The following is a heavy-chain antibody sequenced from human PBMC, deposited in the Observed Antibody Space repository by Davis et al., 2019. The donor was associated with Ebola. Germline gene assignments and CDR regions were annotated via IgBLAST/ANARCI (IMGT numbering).Heavy chain of an antibody. V-gene: IGHV5-51*01. CDR3: ARLRSYYYYYYGMDV. D-gene: IGHD4-17*01. Sequence: GESLKISCKGSGYSFTSYWLTWVPQMPGKGLEWMGIIYPGDSATRYSPSFQGQVTISADKSISTAYLQWSSLKASDTAMYYCARLRSYYYYYYGMDVWGKGTTVTVSS. CDR2: IYPGDSAT. J-gene: IGHJ6*04. CDR1: GYSFTSYW.